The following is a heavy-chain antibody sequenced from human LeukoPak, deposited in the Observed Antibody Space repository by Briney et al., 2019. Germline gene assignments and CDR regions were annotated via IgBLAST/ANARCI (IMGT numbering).Heavy chain of an antibody. Sequence: ASVKVSCKASGYTFPSYYMHWVRQAPGQGLEWMGIINPSGGSTSYAQKFQGRVTMTRDTSTSTVYMELSSLRSEDTAVYYCARGGIVVVPAAIVGVDYYYGMDVWGQGTTVTVSS. V-gene: IGHV1-46*01. CDR1: GYTFPSYY. CDR3: ARGGIVVVPAAIVGVDYYYGMDV. CDR2: INPSGGST. J-gene: IGHJ6*02. D-gene: IGHD2-2*02.